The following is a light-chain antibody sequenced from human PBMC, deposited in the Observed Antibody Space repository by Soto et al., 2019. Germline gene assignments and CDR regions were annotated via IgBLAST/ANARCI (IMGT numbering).Light chain of an antibody. CDR1: SSDVGGYHY. CDR3: SSYGGSYTVV. Sequence: QSALTQPRSVSGSPGQSVTISCTGTSSDVGGYHYVSWYQHHPGKAPKLMIYDVARRPSGVPDRFSSSKSGNTASLTISGLQAEDEADYYCSSYGGSYTVVFGGGTKVTVL. J-gene: IGLJ2*01. CDR2: DVA. V-gene: IGLV2-11*01.